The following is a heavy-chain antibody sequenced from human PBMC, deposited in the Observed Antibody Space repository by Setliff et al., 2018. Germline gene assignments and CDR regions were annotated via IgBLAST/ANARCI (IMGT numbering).Heavy chain of an antibody. CDR3: AKARLYYYGSGSYGYYYYMDV. CDR2: INPNSGGT. J-gene: IGHJ6*03. CDR1: GYTFTGYY. Sequence: AASVKVSCKASGYTFTGYYMHWVRQAPGQGLEWMGWINPNSGGTNYAQKFQGRVTMTRDTSISTAYMELSRLRSDDTAVYYCAKARLYYYGSGSYGYYYYMDVWGKGTTVTVSS. D-gene: IGHD3-10*01. V-gene: IGHV1-2*02.